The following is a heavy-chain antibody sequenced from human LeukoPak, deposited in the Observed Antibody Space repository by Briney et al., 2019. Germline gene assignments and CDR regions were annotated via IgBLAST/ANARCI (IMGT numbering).Heavy chain of an antibody. V-gene: IGHV3-11*01. CDR3: ARDTSGYDPDTTP. J-gene: IGHJ5*02. CDR1: GFTFSDYY. CDR2: ISSRGSTI. D-gene: IGHD5-12*01. Sequence: GGSLRLSCAASGFTFSDYYMSWIRQAPGKGLEWVSYISSRGSTIYYADSVKGRFTISRDNAKNSLYLQMNSLRAEDTAVYYCARDTSGYDPDTTPWGQGTLVTVSS.